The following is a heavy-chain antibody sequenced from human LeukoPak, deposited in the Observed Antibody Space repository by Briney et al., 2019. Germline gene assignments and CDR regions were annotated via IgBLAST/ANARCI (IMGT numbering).Heavy chain of an antibody. V-gene: IGHV1-8*01. J-gene: IGHJ4*02. D-gene: IGHD2-15*01. CDR2: MNPNSGNT. CDR1: GYTFTSYD. CDR3: AREQYCSGGSCRWEVDY. Sequence: GASVKVSCKASGYTFTSYDINWVRQATGQGLEWMGWMNPNSGNTGYAQKFQGRVTMTRNTSISTAYMELSSLRSEDTAVYYCAREQYCSGGSCRWEVDYWGQGTLVTVSS.